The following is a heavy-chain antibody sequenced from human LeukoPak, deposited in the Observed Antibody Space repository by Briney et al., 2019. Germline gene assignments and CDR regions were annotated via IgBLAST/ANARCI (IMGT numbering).Heavy chain of an antibody. J-gene: IGHJ5*02. Sequence: PSETLSLTCTVSGGSISSYYWSWIRQPPGKGLEWIGYIYYSGSTNYNPSLKSRVTISVDTSKNQFSLKLSSVTAADTAVYYCARLGIAAAGFDPWGQGTLVTVSS. D-gene: IGHD6-13*01. CDR3: ARLGIAAAGFDP. CDR1: GGSISSYY. CDR2: IYYSGST. V-gene: IGHV4-59*08.